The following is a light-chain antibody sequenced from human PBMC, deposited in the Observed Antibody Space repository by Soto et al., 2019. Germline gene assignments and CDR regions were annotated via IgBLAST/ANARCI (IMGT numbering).Light chain of an antibody. CDR2: AAS. CDR3: QQSYRTPHT. J-gene: IGKJ4*01. Sequence: DIQMTQSPSSLSASVGDRVTITCRASQSISSYLNWYQQKPGKAPKLLIYAASSLQSGLPSRFSGSGSGTEFTLTISSLQPEDFAAYYCQQSYRTPHTFGGGTKVEIK. CDR1: QSISSY. V-gene: IGKV1-39*01.